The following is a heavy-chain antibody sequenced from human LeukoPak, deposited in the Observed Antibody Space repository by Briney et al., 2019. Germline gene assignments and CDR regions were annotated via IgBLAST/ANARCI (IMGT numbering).Heavy chain of an antibody. CDR2: INHSGST. Sequence: TASETLSLTCAVYGGSFSGYYWSWIRQPPGKGLEWIGEINHSGSTNYNPSLKSRVTISVDTSKNQFSLKLSSVTAADTAVYYCARWEAAAFDYWGQGTLVTVSS. V-gene: IGHV4-34*01. CDR1: GGSFSGYY. D-gene: IGHD6-13*01. J-gene: IGHJ4*02. CDR3: ARWEAAAFDY.